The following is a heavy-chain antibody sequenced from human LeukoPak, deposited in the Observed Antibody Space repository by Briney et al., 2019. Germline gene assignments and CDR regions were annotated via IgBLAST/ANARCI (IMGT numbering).Heavy chain of an antibody. CDR2: IIPIFGTA. CDR3: VQSYCSSTSCPLGY. Sequence: ASVKVSCKASGGTFSSYAISWVRQAPGQGLEWMGGIIPIFGTANYAQKFQGRVTNTADESTGTAYMELSSLRSEDTAVYYCVQSYCSSTSCPLGYWGQGTLVTVSS. CDR1: GGTFSSYA. V-gene: IGHV1-69*01. J-gene: IGHJ4*02. D-gene: IGHD2-2*01.